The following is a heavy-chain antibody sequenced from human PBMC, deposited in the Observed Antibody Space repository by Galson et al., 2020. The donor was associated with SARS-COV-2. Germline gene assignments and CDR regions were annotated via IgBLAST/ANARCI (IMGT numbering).Heavy chain of an antibody. J-gene: IGHJ4*02. V-gene: IGHV1-46*01. CDR1: GYTFTSYY. CDR2: INPSGST. CDR3: ARGEEMATTNLGYYFDY. Sequence: ASVKVSCKASGYTFTSYYMHWVRQTPGQGLEWMGIINPSGSTSYAQKFQGRVTMTRDTSTSTDYMELSSLRSEDTAVYYCARGEEMATTNLGYYFDYGGQGTLVTVSS. D-gene: IGHD5-12*01.